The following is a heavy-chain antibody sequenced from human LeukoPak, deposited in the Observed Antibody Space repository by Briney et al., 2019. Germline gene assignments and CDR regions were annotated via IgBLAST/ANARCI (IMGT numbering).Heavy chain of an antibody. CDR3: AELGITMIGGV. V-gene: IGHV3-11*04. Sequence: GGSLRLSCAASGFGFNNAWMSWVRQAPGKGLEWVSYISSSGSTIYYADSVKGRFTISRDNAKNSLYLQMNSLRAEDTAVYYCAELGITMIGGVWGKGTTVTISS. CDR1: GFGFNNAW. D-gene: IGHD3-10*02. J-gene: IGHJ6*04. CDR2: ISSSGSTI.